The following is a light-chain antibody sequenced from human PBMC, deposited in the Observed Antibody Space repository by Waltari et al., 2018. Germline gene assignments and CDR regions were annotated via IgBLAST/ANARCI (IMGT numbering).Light chain of an antibody. CDR2: DAS. J-gene: IGKJ4*01. Sequence: EIVLTQSPATLSLSPGERVTLSCRASQRISRNLGWYQQKLGQAPRLLIYDASNRATGIPARFSGSGSGTDFTLTISSLEPEDFAVYYCQQSSERPVTFGGGTKVEIK. CDR3: QQSSERPVT. V-gene: IGKV3-11*01. CDR1: QRISRN.